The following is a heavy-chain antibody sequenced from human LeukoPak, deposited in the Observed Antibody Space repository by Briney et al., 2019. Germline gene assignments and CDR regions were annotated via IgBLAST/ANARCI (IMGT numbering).Heavy chain of an antibody. D-gene: IGHD5-18*01. J-gene: IGHJ4*02. Sequence: SETLSLTCTVSGYSISSDYYWGWIRQPPGEGLEWIASVSHSGSTYYNPSLKSRVTISVDTSKNQLSLKVTSVTAADTALYYCARERIERYTYASSDFDYWGRGTLVTVSS. CDR3: ARERIERYTYASSDFDY. CDR2: VSHSGST. V-gene: IGHV4-38-2*02. CDR1: GYSISSDYY.